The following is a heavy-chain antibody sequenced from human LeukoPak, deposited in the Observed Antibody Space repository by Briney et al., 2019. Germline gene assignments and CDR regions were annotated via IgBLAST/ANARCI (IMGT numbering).Heavy chain of an antibody. CDR2: TYYRSKWYN. Sequence: SQTLSLTCAISGDSVSSNSAAWNWIRQSPSSGLEWLGRTYYRSKWYNDYAVSVKSRITINPDTSKNQFSLQLNSVTPEDTAVYYCASSSWEYYYYGMDVWGQGTTVTVS. V-gene: IGHV6-1*01. J-gene: IGHJ6*02. CDR3: ASSSWEYYYYGMDV. CDR1: GDSVSSNSAA. D-gene: IGHD6-13*01.